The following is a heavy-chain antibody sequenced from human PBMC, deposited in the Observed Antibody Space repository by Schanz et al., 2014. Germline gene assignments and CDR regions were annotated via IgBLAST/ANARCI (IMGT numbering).Heavy chain of an antibody. CDR2: LSGSGGST. D-gene: IGHD4-17*01. CDR1: GFTFSIYA. V-gene: IGHV3-23*04. CDR3: ARDGDRFYHNYYMDV. J-gene: IGHJ6*03. Sequence: EVQLVESGGGLVKPGGSLRLSCEASGFTFSIYAMIWVRQAPGKGLEWVSALSGSGGSTYYADSVKGRFTISRDNSRNTLYLQMNSLRAEDTAVYYCARDGDRFYHNYYMDVWGKGTTVTVSS.